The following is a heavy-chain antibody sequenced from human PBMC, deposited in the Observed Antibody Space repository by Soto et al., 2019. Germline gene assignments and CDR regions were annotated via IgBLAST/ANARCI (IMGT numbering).Heavy chain of an antibody. Sequence: ASVKVSCKVSGYTLTELSMHWVRQAPGKGLEWVGGFDPEDGETIYAQKFQGRVTMTEDTSTDTAYMELSSLRSEDTAVHYCATDRADRQPGAFWGQGTTVTVSS. V-gene: IGHV1-24*01. CDR3: ATDRADRQPGAF. CDR1: GYTLTELS. D-gene: IGHD1-1*01. J-gene: IGHJ6*02. CDR2: FDPEDGET.